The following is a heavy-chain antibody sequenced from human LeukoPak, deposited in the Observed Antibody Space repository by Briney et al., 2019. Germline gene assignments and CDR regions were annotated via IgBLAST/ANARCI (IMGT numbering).Heavy chain of an antibody. Sequence: SETLSLTRAVYGGSFSGYYWSWIRQPPGKGLEWIGEINHSGSTNYNPSLKSRVTISVDTSKNQFSLKLSSVTAADTAVYYCARGRRRYNWNESLDYWGQGTLVTVSS. D-gene: IGHD1-1*01. V-gene: IGHV4-34*01. J-gene: IGHJ4*02. CDR1: GGSFSGYY. CDR3: ARGRRRYNWNESLDY. CDR2: INHSGST.